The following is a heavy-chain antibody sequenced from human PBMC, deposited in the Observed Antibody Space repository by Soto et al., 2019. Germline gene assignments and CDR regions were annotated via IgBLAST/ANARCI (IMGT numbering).Heavy chain of an antibody. Sequence: PSDSVALTCAVYGGTFISYHWSWIRQTPGKGLEWIGEINHLTTTNYNPSLKSRVIISLDTPKNQFSLKLSSVTAADTAVYYCARGYDTALAPIFWGQGILVTVHS. CDR2: INHLTTT. V-gene: IGHV4-34*01. J-gene: IGHJ4*02. D-gene: IGHD5-18*01. CDR1: GGTFISYH. CDR3: ARGYDTALAPIF.